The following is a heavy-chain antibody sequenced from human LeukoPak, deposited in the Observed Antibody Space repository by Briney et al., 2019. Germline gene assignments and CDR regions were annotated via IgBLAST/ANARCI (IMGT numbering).Heavy chain of an antibody. CDR1: GFTFSNYG. J-gene: IGHJ4*02. V-gene: IGHV3-48*01. D-gene: IGHD3-10*01. Sequence: GGSLRLSCAASGFTFSNYGMNWVRQAPGKGLEWVSHITSGSDTIIYADSVKGRFTISRDNAKNSLYLQMSSLRVEDTAVYYCARLDYYRGSGSYGGDFWGQGTLVTVSS. CDR2: ITSGSDTI. CDR3: ARLDYYRGSGSYGGDF.